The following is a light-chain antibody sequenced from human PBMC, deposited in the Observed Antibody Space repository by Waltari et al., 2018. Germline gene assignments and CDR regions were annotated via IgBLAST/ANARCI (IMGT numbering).Light chain of an antibody. V-gene: IGKV3-20*01. CDR3: QQYGRSWNT. Sequence: EIVLTQSPGTLSLYPGERATLSCRASQSVSSSYLAWYQQKPGQAPRLLIHGASSRATGIPDRFSGSGSGTDFTLTISRLEPEDFAVYYCQQYGRSWNTFGQGTKLEIK. CDR1: QSVSSSY. CDR2: GAS. J-gene: IGKJ2*01.